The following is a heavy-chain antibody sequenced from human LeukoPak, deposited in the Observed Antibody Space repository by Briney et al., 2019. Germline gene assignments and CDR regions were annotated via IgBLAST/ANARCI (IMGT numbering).Heavy chain of an antibody. J-gene: IGHJ3*02. CDR2: INSDGSST. V-gene: IGHV3-74*01. D-gene: IGHD4-23*01. Sequence: GGSLRLSCAASGFAFSTYWMHWVRHAPGKGLVWVSRINSDGSSTSYADSVKGRFTISRDNSKNTLYLQMNSLRAEDTAVYYCAKDRTVVYDAFDIWGQGTMVTVSS. CDR3: AKDRTVVYDAFDI. CDR1: GFAFSTYW.